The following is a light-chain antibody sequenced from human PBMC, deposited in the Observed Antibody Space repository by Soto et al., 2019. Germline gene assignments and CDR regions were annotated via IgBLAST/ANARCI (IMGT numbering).Light chain of an antibody. J-gene: IGLJ2*01. CDR2: DNN. V-gene: IGLV1-51*01. Sequence: QSVLTQSPSVSAAPGQKVTISCSGSSSNIGNNYVSWYQQLPGTAPKPLIYDNNKRPSGIPDRFSGSKSGTSGTLEITGLQTGDEADYYCATWDGSLPGEVFGGGTKVTVL. CDR3: ATWDGSLPGEV. CDR1: SSNIGNNY.